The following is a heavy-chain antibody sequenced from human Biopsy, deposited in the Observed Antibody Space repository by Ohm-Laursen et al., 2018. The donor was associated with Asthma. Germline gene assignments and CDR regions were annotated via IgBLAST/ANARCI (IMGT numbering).Heavy chain of an antibody. V-gene: IGHV3-23*01. Sequence: GSLRLFCAASGFTFSSYAMSWVRQAPGKGLEWVSSISSSGASTYYADSVKGRFTISRDNSKNTLYLQMSSLRADDTAVYYCAKGGTYTTDRYAYWGQGSLVTVSS. CDR2: ISSSGAST. CDR3: AKGGTYTTDRYAY. D-gene: IGHD1-26*01. CDR1: GFTFSSYA. J-gene: IGHJ4*02.